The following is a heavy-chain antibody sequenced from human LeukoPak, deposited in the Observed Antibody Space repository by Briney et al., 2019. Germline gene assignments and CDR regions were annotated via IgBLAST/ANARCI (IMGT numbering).Heavy chain of an antibody. J-gene: IGHJ4*02. D-gene: IGHD3-3*01. Sequence: GGSLRLSCAASGITFSNAWMSWVRQAPGKGLEWVGGIKSKTDGGTTDYAAPVKGRFTISIDDSKNTLYLQMNSLKTEDTAVYYCTTDTADDFGSGYSQYYFDYWGQGTLVTVSS. CDR2: IKSKTDGGTT. CDR1: GITFSNAW. CDR3: TTDTADDFGSGYSQYYFDY. V-gene: IGHV3-15*01.